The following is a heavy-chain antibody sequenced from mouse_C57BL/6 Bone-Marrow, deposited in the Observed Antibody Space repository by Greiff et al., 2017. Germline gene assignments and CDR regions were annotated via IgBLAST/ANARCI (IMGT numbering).Heavy chain of an antibody. Sequence: QVQLQQPGAELVKPGASVKLSCKASGYTFTSYWMQWVNQRPGQGLEWIGEIDPSDSYTNYNQKFKGKATLTVDTSSSTAYMQLSSLTSEDSAVYYCANTTVPFGYWGQGTLVTVSA. J-gene: IGHJ3*01. CDR1: GYTFTSYW. CDR2: IDPSDSYT. CDR3: ANTTVPFGY. V-gene: IGHV1-50*01. D-gene: IGHD1-1*01.